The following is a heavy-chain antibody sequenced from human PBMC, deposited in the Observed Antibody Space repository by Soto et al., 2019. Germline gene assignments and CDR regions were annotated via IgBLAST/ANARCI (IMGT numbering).Heavy chain of an antibody. Sequence: PGVSLRLSCAASGFTFSDYYMSWIRPAPGKGLEWVSYISSSGSTIYYADSVKGRFTISRDNAKNSLYLQMNSLRAEDTAVYYCARDRYSWNDGLDAFDIWGQGTMVTVSS. V-gene: IGHV3-11*01. CDR3: ARDRYSWNDGLDAFDI. D-gene: IGHD1-20*01. CDR2: ISSSGSTI. J-gene: IGHJ3*02. CDR1: GFTFSDYY.